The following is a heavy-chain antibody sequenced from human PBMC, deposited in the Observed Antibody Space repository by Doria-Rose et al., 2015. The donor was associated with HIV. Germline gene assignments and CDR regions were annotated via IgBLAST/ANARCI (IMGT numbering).Heavy chain of an antibody. CDR1: GVSLSSPGMD. V-gene: IGHV2-26*01. D-gene: IGHD6-13*01. CDR3: ARIKSSRWYHKYYFDF. Sequence: QVTLKESGPVLVKPTETLTLTCTVSGVSLSSPGMDVSWIRQPPGKALEWLANIFSDDERSYKPSLKSRLTVARGTSKSQVVLTMTDMDPVDTATYYCARIKSSRWYHKYYFDFWGQGTLVIVSA. CDR2: IFSDDER. J-gene: IGHJ4*02.